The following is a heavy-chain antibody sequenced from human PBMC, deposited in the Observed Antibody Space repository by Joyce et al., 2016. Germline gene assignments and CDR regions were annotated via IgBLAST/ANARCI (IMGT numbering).Heavy chain of an antibody. CDR2: VNPNSDNT. Sequence: QVQLVQSGAEVKKPGASVKVSCKASGYTCTNYDINWVRQATGQGLEWMGWVNPNSDNTGYAQRFQDRVSITWSTSISTAYMELSSLTSEDTAVYFCARLGYDFWSGSGEYYFDYWGQGTLVTVSS. J-gene: IGHJ4*02. CDR3: ARLGYDFWSGSGEYYFDY. D-gene: IGHD3-3*01. CDR1: GYTCTNYD. V-gene: IGHV1-8*01.